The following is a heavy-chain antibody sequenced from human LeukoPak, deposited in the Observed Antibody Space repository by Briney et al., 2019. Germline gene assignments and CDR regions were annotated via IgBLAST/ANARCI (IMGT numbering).Heavy chain of an antibody. CDR3: ARETPGVTYNWFDP. CDR2: IWYDGSNK. V-gene: IGHV3-33*01. J-gene: IGHJ5*02. CDR1: GFTFSSYG. D-gene: IGHD3-16*01. Sequence: PGGSLRLSCAASGFTFSSYGMHWVRQAPGKGLEWVAVIWYDGSNKYYADSVKGRFTISRDNSKNTLYLQMNSLRAEDTAVYYCARETPGVTYNWFDPWGQGTLVTVSS.